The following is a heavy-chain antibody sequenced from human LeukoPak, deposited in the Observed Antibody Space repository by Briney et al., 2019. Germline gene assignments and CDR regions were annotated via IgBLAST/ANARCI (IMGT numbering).Heavy chain of an antibody. CDR2: FDPEDGET. CDR1: GYTLTELS. Sequence: ASVKVSCKVSGYTLTELSIHWVRQAPGKGLEWMGGFDPEDGETIYAQKFQGRVTMTEDKSTDTAYMELSSLRFDDTAVYYCATESVSWYLYWGQGTLVTVSS. D-gene: IGHD6-13*01. CDR3: ATESVSWYLY. V-gene: IGHV1-24*01. J-gene: IGHJ4*02.